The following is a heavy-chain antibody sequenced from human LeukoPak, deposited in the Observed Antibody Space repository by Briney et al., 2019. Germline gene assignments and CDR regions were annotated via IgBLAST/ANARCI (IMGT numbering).Heavy chain of an antibody. Sequence: GGSLRLSCAASGFTFSSYEMNWVRQVPGKGLEWVSAITGSGGSTYYADSVRGRFTISRVNSQSTLYLHLRSLSPEDTAVYYCAKVGRYSYGWTVGPPSVYFFDHWGQGSLVTVSS. CDR3: AKVGRYSYGWTVGPPSVYFFDH. D-gene: IGHD5-18*01. CDR2: ITGSGGST. V-gene: IGHV3-23*01. CDR1: GFTFSSYE. J-gene: IGHJ4*02.